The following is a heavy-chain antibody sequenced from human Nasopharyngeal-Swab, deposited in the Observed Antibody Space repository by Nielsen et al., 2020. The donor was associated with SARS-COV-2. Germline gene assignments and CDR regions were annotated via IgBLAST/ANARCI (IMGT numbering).Heavy chain of an antibody. CDR3: AKGLHYDSSGEYYYYYMDV. J-gene: IGHJ6*03. Sequence: GGSLRLSCAASGFTFSSYDMHWVRQATGKGLEWVSAIGTAGDTYYPGSVKGRFTISRENAKNSLYLQMNSLRAEDTAVYYCAKGLHYDSSGEYYYYYMDVWGKGTTVTVSS. CDR2: IGTAGDT. V-gene: IGHV3-13*01. D-gene: IGHD3-22*01. CDR1: GFTFSSYD.